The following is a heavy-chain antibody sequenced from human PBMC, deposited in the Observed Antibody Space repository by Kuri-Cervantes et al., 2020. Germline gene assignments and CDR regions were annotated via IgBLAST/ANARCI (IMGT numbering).Heavy chain of an antibody. J-gene: IGHJ3*02. D-gene: IGHD2-8*02. V-gene: IGHV1-8*02. CDR2: MNPNSGNT. Sequence: ASVKVSCKASGYTFTSYYMHWVRQAPGQGLEWMGWMNPNSGNTGYAQKFQGRVTMTRNTSISTAYMELSSLRSEDTAVYYCARGIGYCTGGVCRHVDAFDIWGQGTMVTVSS. CDR1: GYTFTSYY. CDR3: ARGIGYCTGGVCRHVDAFDI.